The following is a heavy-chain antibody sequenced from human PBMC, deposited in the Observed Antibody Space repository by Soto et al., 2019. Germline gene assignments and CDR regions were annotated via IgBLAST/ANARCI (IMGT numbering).Heavy chain of an antibody. V-gene: IGHV3-7*03. CDR1: GFTFSDHW. Sequence: PGGSLRLSSAASGFTFSDHWMSWVRQAPGKGLEWVANIKKDESEKYYVDSVKGRFTISRDNAKNSLNLQMNSLRAEDAAVYYCARGSAAPDSWGQGTLVTVSS. CDR2: IKKDESEK. CDR3: ARGSAAPDS. J-gene: IGHJ4*02. D-gene: IGHD6-13*01.